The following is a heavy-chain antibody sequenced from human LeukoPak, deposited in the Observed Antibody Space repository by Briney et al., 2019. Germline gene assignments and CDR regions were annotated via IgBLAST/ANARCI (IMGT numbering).Heavy chain of an antibody. CDR1: GFTFSDYY. CDR3: ARVGVVVVVAATFDAYYMDV. J-gene: IGHJ6*03. Sequence: GGSLRLSCAACGFTFSDYYMSWIRQAPGKGLEWVSYISSSGSNIYYADSVKGRFTISRNNAKNSLYLQMNSLRAEDTAVYYCARVGVVVVVAATFDAYYMDVWGKGTTVTISS. D-gene: IGHD2-15*01. CDR2: ISSSGSNI. V-gene: IGHV3-11*01.